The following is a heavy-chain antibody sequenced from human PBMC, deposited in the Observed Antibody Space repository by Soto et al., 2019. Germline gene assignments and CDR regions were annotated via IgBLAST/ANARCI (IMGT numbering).Heavy chain of an antibody. CDR3: AKVWTYDFWSGYDSAFDI. Sequence: EVLLLESGGGLVQPGGSLRLSCAASGFTFSNYAMSWVRQAPGKGLEWVSGISGSGGGTDYADSVKGRFTISRDNSKNTLYLQMNSLRAEDTAVYYCAKVWTYDFWSGYDSAFDIWGQGTMVTVSS. V-gene: IGHV3-23*01. CDR2: ISGSGGGT. J-gene: IGHJ3*02. CDR1: GFTFSNYA. D-gene: IGHD3-3*01.